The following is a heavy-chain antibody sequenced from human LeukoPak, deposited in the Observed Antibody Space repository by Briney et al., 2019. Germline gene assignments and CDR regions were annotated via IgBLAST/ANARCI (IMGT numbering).Heavy chain of an antibody. CDR1: GFTFSSYA. CDR2: ISYDGSNK. V-gene: IGHV3-30*04. D-gene: IGHD3-10*01. Sequence: GRSLRLSCAASGFTFSSYAMHWVRQAPGKGLEWVAVISYDGSNKYYADSVKGRFTISRDNSKNTLYLQMNSLRAEDTAVYYCARGWEGSGSYPCLDYWGQGTLVTVSS. J-gene: IGHJ4*02. CDR3: ARGWEGSGSYPCLDY.